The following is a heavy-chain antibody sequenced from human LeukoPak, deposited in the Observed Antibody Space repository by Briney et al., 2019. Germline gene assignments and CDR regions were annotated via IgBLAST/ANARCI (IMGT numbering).Heavy chain of an antibody. CDR2: IYYSGST. D-gene: IGHD3-9*01. J-gene: IGHJ3*02. CDR1: GGSIGSYY. Sequence: SETLSLTCTVSGGSIGSYYWSWIRQPPGKGLEWIGYIYYSGSTNYNPSLKSRVTISVDTSKNQFSLKLSSVTAADTAVYYCARAPEYYDILTGYYLHDAFDIWGQGTMVTVSS. CDR3: ARAPEYYDILTGYYLHDAFDI. V-gene: IGHV4-59*01.